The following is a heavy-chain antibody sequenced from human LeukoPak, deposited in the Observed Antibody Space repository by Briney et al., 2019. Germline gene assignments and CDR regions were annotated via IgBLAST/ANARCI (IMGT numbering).Heavy chain of an antibody. V-gene: IGHV3-23*01. Sequence: PGGSLTLSCAASGFTFSSYAMSWVRQAPGKGLEWVSAISGSGGSTYYADSVKGRFTISRDNSKNTLYLQMNSLRAEDTAVYYCAKDPYYDILTGYTDYWGQGTLVTVSS. J-gene: IGHJ4*02. CDR2: ISGSGGST. CDR3: AKDPYYDILTGYTDY. D-gene: IGHD3-9*01. CDR1: GFTFSSYA.